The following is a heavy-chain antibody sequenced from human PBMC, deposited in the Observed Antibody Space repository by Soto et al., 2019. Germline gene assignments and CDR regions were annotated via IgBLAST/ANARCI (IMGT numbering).Heavy chain of an antibody. CDR2: IYYSGST. Sequence: QVQLQESGPGLVKPSQTLSLTCTVSGGSISSGDYYWSWIRQPSGKGLEGIGYIYYSGSTYYNPSLKTRVTISVDTSKNQFSLKLSSVTAADTAVYYCARHGYCSSTSCYAGGGWFDPWGQGTLVTVSS. CDR1: GGSISSGDYY. D-gene: IGHD2-2*03. V-gene: IGHV4-30-4*01. CDR3: ARHGYCSSTSCYAGGGWFDP. J-gene: IGHJ5*02.